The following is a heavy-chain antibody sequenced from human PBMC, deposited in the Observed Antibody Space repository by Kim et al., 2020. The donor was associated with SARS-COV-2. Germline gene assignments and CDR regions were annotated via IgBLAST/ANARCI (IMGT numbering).Heavy chain of an antibody. CDR2: T. J-gene: IGHJ4*02. Sequence: TRYRPSFQGQATISADQSITTAYLQWSSLEASDTAMYYCARQASGYTYFAYWGQGTLVTVSS. D-gene: IGHD3-9*01. CDR3: ARQASGYTYFAY. V-gene: IGHV5-51*01.